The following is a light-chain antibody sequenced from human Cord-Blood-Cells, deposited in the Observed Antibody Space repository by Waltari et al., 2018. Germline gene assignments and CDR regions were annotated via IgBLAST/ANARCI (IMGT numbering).Light chain of an antibody. Sequence: DIQMTQSPSSLSASVGDRVTITCRASQSISSYLNWYQQKPGKAPKLLIYAASSLQSGDPSRFSGSGSVTDFTLTISSLQPEDFATYYCQQSYSTPYTFGQGTKLEIK. CDR3: QQSYSTPYT. CDR1: QSISSY. CDR2: AAS. V-gene: IGKV1-39*01. J-gene: IGKJ2*01.